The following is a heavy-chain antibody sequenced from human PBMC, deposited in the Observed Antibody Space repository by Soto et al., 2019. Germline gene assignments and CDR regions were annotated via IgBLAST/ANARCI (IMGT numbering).Heavy chain of an antibody. CDR3: ARHNGDEYYDFWSGYKAPWFDP. D-gene: IGHD3-3*01. CDR2: MYFSGST. Sequence: KPSETLSLTCTVSGDSISSGYYYWVWIRQPPGKGLEWIGSMYFSGSTYYNPSLKSRVTISVDTSKNQFSLKLSSVTAADTAVYYCARHNGDEYYDFWSGYKAPWFDPWGQGTLVTVSS. V-gene: IGHV4-39*01. CDR1: GDSISSGYYY. J-gene: IGHJ5*02.